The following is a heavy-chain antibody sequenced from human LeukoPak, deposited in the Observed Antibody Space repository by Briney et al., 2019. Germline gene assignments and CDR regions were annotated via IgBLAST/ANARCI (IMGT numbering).Heavy chain of an antibody. CDR1: GFTFSSYS. Sequence: GGSLRLSCAASGFTFSSYSMNWVRQAPGKGLEWVSSISSSSYIYYADSVKGRFTISRDNAKNSLYLQMNSLRAEDTAVYYCARALTDRGGCLWFDPWGQGTLVTVSS. J-gene: IGHJ5*02. CDR2: ISSSSYI. D-gene: IGHD5/OR15-5a*01. V-gene: IGHV3-21*01. CDR3: ARALTDRGGCLWFDP.